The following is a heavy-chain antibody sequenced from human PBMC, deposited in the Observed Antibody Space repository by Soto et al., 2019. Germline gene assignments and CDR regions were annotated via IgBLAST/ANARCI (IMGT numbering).Heavy chain of an antibody. CDR1: GFSISNNNC. V-gene: IGHV4-4*02. D-gene: IGHD6-13*01. J-gene: IGHJ6*02. CDR3: ARFSSSGLYYYFGMDV. CDR2: IYHTGIT. Sequence: SETLSLTCAVSGFSISNNNCWTLFRHPPGKVLEWVGDIYHTGITNYSPSLKSRVTISVDNSKDQFSLRLTSVTAADTAVYYCARFSSSGLYYYFGMDVWGQGTTVTVSS.